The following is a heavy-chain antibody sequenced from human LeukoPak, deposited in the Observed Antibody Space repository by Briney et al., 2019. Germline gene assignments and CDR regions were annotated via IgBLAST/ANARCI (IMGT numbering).Heavy chain of an antibody. CDR1: GGSFSGYY. D-gene: IGHD2-15*01. Sequence: PSETLSLTCAVYGGSFSGYYWSWIRQPPGKGLEWIGEINHSGSTNYNPSLKSRVTISVDTSKNQFSLKLSSVTAADTAVYYCARGLLDCRGGSCYWTPPIDYWGQGTLVTVSS. CDR3: ARGLLDCRGGSCYWTPPIDY. CDR2: INHSGST. V-gene: IGHV4-34*01. J-gene: IGHJ4*02.